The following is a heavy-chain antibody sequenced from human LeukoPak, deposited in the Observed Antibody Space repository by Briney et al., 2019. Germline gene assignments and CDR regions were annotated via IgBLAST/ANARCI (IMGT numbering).Heavy chain of an antibody. CDR2: IYSGGST. CDR1: GFTFSSCS. V-gene: IGHV3-53*01. Sequence: GGSLRLSCAASGFTFSSCSMSWVRQAPGKGLEWVSVIYSGGSTYYADSVKGRFTISRDNSKNTLYLQMNSLRAEDTAVYYCASEYCSGGSWGCYFDYWGQGTLVTVSS. CDR3: ASEYCSGGSWGCYFDY. D-gene: IGHD2-15*01. J-gene: IGHJ4*02.